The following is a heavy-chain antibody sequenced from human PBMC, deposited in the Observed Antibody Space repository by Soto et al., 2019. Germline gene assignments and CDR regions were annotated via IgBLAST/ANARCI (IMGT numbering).Heavy chain of an antibody. CDR2: IWYDGSNK. J-gene: IGHJ6*03. Sequence: QVQLVESGGGVVQPGRSLRLSCAASGFTFSSYGMHWVRQAPGKGLEWVAVIWYDGSNKYYADPVKGRFTISRDNSKNTLYLQMNSLRAEDTAVYYCARDKTLDYGEDRGMDVWGKGTKVTVSS. CDR1: GFTFSSYG. CDR3: ARDKTLDYGEDRGMDV. D-gene: IGHD4-17*01. V-gene: IGHV3-33*01.